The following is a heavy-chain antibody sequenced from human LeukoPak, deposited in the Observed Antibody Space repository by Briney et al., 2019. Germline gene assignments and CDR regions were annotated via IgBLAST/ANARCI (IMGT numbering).Heavy chain of an antibody. Sequence: SETLSFTCAVYGGSFSGYYWSWIRQPPGKGLEWIGEINHSGSTNYNPSLKSRVTISVDTSKNQFSLKLSSVTAADTAVYYCARDEYSSSPGDYWGQGTLVTVSS. J-gene: IGHJ4*02. CDR3: ARDEYSSSPGDY. D-gene: IGHD6-6*01. CDR1: GGSFSGYY. V-gene: IGHV4-34*01. CDR2: INHSGST.